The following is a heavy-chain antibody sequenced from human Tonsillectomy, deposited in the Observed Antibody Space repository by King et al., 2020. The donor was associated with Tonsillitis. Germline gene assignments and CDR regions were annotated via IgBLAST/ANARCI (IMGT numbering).Heavy chain of an antibody. D-gene: IGHD6-6*01. CDR1: GFTFSSYA. J-gene: IGHJ6*03. Sequence: VQLVESGGGLVQPGGSLRLSCAASGFTFSSYAMSWVRQAPGKGLEWVSAISGSGGSTYYADSVKGRFTISRDNSKNTLYLQMNSLRAEDTAVYYCAKGPEQLVLPNYYMDVWGKGTTVTVSS. CDR3: AKGPEQLVLPNYYMDV. CDR2: ISGSGGST. V-gene: IGHV3-23*04.